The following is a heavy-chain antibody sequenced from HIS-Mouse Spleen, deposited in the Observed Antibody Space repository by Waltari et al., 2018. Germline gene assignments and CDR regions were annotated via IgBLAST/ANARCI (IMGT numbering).Heavy chain of an antibody. CDR2: INPNSGGT. J-gene: IGHJ3*02. CDR1: GYTSTGYY. V-gene: IGHV1-2*02. Sequence: QVQLVPSGAEGKKPGASAKVSCKASGYTSTGYYIHWVRKAPGQGLAWMGWINPNSGGTNYAQKFQGRVNMTRDTSISTAYMELSRLRSDDTAVYYCARDSPTQLGGDAFDIWGQGTMVTVSS. D-gene: IGHD3-10*01. CDR3: ARDSPTQLGGDAFDI.